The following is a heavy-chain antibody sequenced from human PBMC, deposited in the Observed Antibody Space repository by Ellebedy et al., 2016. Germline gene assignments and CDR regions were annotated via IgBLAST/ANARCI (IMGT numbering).Heavy chain of an antibody. D-gene: IGHD4-11*01. CDR3: ARSGPEYDYSRHGHDY. Sequence: ASVKVSCKASGGTFSSYAISWVRQAPGQGLEWMGWINPNSGGTNYAQKFQGWVTMTRDTSTSTAYMELRSLRSDDTAVYYCARSGPEYDYSRHGHDYWGQGTLVTVSS. V-gene: IGHV1-2*04. CDR1: GGTFSSYA. CDR2: INPNSGGT. J-gene: IGHJ4*02.